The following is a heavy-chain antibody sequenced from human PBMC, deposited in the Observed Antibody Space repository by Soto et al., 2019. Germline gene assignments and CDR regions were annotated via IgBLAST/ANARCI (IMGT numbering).Heavy chain of an antibody. CDR1: GFTFSMYW. V-gene: IGHV3-74*01. CDR3: TRGPRPSSVGTGAF. CDR2: ISDDGSRA. D-gene: IGHD3-10*01. Sequence: GGSLRLSCTASGFTFSMYWMHWVRQVPGKGPEWVSRISDDGSRADYADSVKGRFTISRDNAKNTLYLGIHVLRADDTAVYYCTRGPRPSSVGTGAFWGQGTPVTVPQ. J-gene: IGHJ4*02.